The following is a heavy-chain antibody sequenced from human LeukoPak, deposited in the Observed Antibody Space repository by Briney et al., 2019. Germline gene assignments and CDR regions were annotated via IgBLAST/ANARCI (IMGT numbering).Heavy chain of an antibody. Sequence: GGSLRLSGAASGFMSSSNWMSWVRLAPGKGLEWVANIKEDGTETYYVDSVKGRFTISRDNAKNSLYLQMNSLRVEDTAVYYCAKEGRSLQTYWGQGTLVTVSS. J-gene: IGHJ4*02. CDR1: GFMSSSNW. V-gene: IGHV3-7*03. CDR3: AKEGRSLQTY. CDR2: IKEDGTET. D-gene: IGHD5-24*01.